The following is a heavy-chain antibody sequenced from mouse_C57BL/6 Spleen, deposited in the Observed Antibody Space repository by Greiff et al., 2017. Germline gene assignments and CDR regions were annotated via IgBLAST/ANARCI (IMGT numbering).Heavy chain of an antibody. D-gene: IGHD1-1*01. Sequence: VQLQQSGAELVRPGASVTLSCKASGYTFTDYEMHWVKQTPVHGLEWIGAIDPETGGTAYNQKFKGKAILTADKSSSTAYMELRSLTSEDSAVYYCTRAYYYGSSRYYAMDYWGQGTSVTVSS. CDR2: IDPETGGT. V-gene: IGHV1-15*01. CDR1: GYTFTDYE. CDR3: TRAYYYGSSRYYAMDY. J-gene: IGHJ4*01.